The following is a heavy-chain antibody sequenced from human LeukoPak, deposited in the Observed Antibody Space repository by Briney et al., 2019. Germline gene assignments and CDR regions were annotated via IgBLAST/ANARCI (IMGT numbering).Heavy chain of an antibody. CDR2: ISSGGST. V-gene: IGHV3-53*01. J-gene: IGHJ4*02. CDR1: GFTVRSND. Sequence: GGSLRLSCAASGFTVRSNDVSWVRQAPGKGLEWVSVISSGGSTYYADSVKGRFTISRDNSKNTLYFQMNSLRAEDTAVYYCARPEAGYSSGWSPGYWGQGTLVTVSS. D-gene: IGHD6-19*01. CDR3: ARPEAGYSSGWSPGY.